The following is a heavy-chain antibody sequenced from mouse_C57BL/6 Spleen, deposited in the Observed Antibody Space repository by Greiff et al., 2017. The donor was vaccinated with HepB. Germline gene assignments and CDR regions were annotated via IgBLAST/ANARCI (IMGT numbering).Heavy chain of an antibody. J-gene: IGHJ4*01. Sequence: VQLQQPGAELVRPGSSVKLSCKASGYTFTSYWMDWVKQRPGQGLEWIGNIYPSDSETHYNQKFKDKATLTVDKSSSTAYMQLSSLTSEDSAVYYCAREDRGYYAMDYWGQGTSVTVSS. CDR3: AREDRGYYAMDY. V-gene: IGHV1-61*01. CDR1: GYTFTSYW. CDR2: IYPSDSET.